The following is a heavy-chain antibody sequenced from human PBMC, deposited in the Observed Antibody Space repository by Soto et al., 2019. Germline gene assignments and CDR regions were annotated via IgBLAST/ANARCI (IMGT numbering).Heavy chain of an antibody. D-gene: IGHD2-21*01. V-gene: IGHV4-34*01. CDR2: INHSGST. Sequence: SETLSLTCAVYGGSFRGYYWSWIRQPPGKGLEWIGEINHSGSTNYNPSLKSRVTISVDTSKNQFSLKLSSVTAADTAVYYCARADGGDSYGMDVWGQGTTVTVSS. CDR3: ARADGGDSYGMDV. J-gene: IGHJ6*02. CDR1: GGSFRGYY.